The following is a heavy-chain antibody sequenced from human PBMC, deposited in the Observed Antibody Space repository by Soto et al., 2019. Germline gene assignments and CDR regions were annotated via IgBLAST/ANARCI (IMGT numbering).Heavy chain of an antibody. Sequence: PDVPQKNSWRGSEYSFISYWVGWMRQMHGKGLEWMGIIYPGDSDTRYSPSFQGQGTISADKSISTAYLQWSSLKASDTAMYYCARPPAYYDGWGSPHAFDIWGQRTMVTVSS. V-gene: IGHV5-51*01. CDR3: ARPPAYYDGWGSPHAFDI. J-gene: IGHJ3*02. CDR1: EYSFISYW. CDR2: IYPGDSDT. D-gene: IGHD3-10*01.